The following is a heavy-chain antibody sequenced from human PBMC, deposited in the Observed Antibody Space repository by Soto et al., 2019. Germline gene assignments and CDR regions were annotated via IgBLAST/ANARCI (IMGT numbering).Heavy chain of an antibody. CDR1: GLTFSSYW. CDR2: INEGGSAT. CDR3: ASGGHVDY. D-gene: IGHD3-16*01. Sequence: VQLVESGGGLVQPGGSLRLSCVASGLTFSSYWMTWVRQAPGKGLEWVANINEGGSATYYVDSVKGRFTISRDNAENSILLLMNSLRVEDTAVYYCASGGHVDYCGQGNLVTVSS. V-gene: IGHV3-7*01. J-gene: IGHJ4*02.